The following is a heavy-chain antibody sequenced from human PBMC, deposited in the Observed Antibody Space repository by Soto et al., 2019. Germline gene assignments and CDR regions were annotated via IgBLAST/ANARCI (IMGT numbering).Heavy chain of an antibody. J-gene: IGHJ5*02. D-gene: IGHD3-10*01. CDR2: TYYRSKWYD. V-gene: IGHV6-1*01. CDR3: AREGTNLFDP. Sequence: SPSLSLTCAISWDSGFSVRAAWDWFRQSPSRGLEWLGRTYYRSKWYDHYAVSVKSRITINPDTSKNQVSLQLTAVTPEDTAVYYCAREGTNLFDPWGQGTLVTVSS. CDR1: WDSGFSVRAA.